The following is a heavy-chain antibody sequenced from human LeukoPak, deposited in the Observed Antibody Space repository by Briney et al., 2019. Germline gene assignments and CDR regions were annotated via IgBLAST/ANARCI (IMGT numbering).Heavy chain of an antibody. Sequence: QPGGSLRLSCAASGFTFNNYVMNWVRQAPGKGLEWVSVISGSGGSTYYADSVKGRLTISRDNSKNTLYLQMNSLRAEDTAVYYCAKAQGLYSSGWPFDYWGQGTLVTASS. V-gene: IGHV3-23*01. CDR3: AKAQGLYSSGWPFDY. D-gene: IGHD6-19*01. J-gene: IGHJ4*02. CDR2: ISGSGGST. CDR1: GFTFNNYV.